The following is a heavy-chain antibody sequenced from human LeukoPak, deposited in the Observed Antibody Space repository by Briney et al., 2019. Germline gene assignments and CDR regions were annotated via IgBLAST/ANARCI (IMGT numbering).Heavy chain of an antibody. CDR3: AGDHSSSWYKDYGMDV. CDR2: SNPSGGST. CDR1: GYTLTSYY. D-gene: IGHD6-13*01. V-gene: IGHV1-46*01. Sequence: ASVEVSCKASGYTLTSYYMHWVRQAPGQGLEWMGISNPSGGSTSYAQKFQGRVTMTRDTSTSTVYMELSSLRSEDTAVYYCAGDHSSSWYKDYGMDVWGQGTTVTVSS. J-gene: IGHJ6*02.